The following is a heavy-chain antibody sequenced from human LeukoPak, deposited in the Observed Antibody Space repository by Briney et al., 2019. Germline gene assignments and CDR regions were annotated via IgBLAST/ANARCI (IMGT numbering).Heavy chain of an antibody. CDR2: ISAYNGNT. D-gene: IGHD3-22*01. CDR3: ARDSPRIYDSSGYYYYYGMDV. Sequence: ASVKVSCKASGYTFTSYGISWVRQAPGQGLEWMGRISAYNGNTNYAQKLQGRVTMTTDTSTSTAYMELRSLRSDDTAVYYCARDSPRIYDSSGYYYYYGMDVWGQGTTVTVSS. J-gene: IGHJ6*02. CDR1: GYTFTSYG. V-gene: IGHV1-18*01.